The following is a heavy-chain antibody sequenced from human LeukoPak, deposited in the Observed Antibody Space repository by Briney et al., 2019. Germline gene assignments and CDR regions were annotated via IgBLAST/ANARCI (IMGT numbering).Heavy chain of an antibody. J-gene: IGHJ4*02. D-gene: IGHD3-10*01. Sequence: GGSLRLSCAASGFTLSNYNMNWVGQAPGKGLEWVSYITSRSSSIYYADSVKGRFTISRDNAQNSLYLQMNSLRDEDTAVYYCARDSRFGKLLIPYFDYWGQGTLVTVSS. V-gene: IGHV3-48*02. CDR1: GFTLSNYN. CDR3: ARDSRFGKLLIPYFDY. CDR2: ITSRSSSI.